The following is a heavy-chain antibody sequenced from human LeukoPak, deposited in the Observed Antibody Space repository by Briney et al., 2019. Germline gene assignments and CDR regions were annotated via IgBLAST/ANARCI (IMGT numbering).Heavy chain of an antibody. D-gene: IGHD3-10*01. CDR3: ARAVYGAYIDY. V-gene: IGHV3-53*01. CDR2: IYSGGST. CDR1: GFTVSSNS. Sequence: GVLRLSCVASGFTVSSNSMSWVRPATGKGLEWVSVIYSGGSTFYADSVKGRFTISRDNSKNTLYLQMNSLRAEDTAVYYCARAVYGAYIDYWGQGTLVTVSS. J-gene: IGHJ4*02.